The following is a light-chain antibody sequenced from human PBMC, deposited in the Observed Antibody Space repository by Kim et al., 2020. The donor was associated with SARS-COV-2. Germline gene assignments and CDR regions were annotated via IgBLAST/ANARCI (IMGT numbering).Light chain of an antibody. V-gene: IGKV1-39*01. J-gene: IGKJ1*01. Sequence: DIQMTQSPSSLSASVGDRVTITCRASQSISSYLNWYQQKPGKAPKLLIYAASSLQSGVPSRFSGSGSGTDFTLTISSLQPEDFATYYCHQSHSTPWTFGQGTKVDI. CDR2: AAS. CDR1: QSISSY. CDR3: HQSHSTPWT.